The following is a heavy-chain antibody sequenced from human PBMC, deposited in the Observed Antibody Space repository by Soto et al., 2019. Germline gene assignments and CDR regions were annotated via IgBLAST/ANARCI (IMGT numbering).Heavy chain of an antibody. V-gene: IGHV3-23*01. CDR2: ISGSGGST. CDR3: AKEEWFGELSNQYYYGMDV. CDR1: GFTFSSYA. J-gene: IGHJ6*02. D-gene: IGHD3-10*01. Sequence: GGSLRLSCAASGFTFSSYAMSWVRQAPGKGLEWVSAISGSGGSTYYADSVKGRFTISRDNSKNTLYLQMNSLRAEDTAVYYCAKEEWFGELSNQYYYGMDVWGQGTTVTVSS.